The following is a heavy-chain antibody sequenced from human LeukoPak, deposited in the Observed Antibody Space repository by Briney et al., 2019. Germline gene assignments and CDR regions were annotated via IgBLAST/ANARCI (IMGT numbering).Heavy chain of an antibody. J-gene: IGHJ3*02. V-gene: IGHV3-21*01. Sequence: GGSLRLSCAASGFTFSSYSMNWVRQAPGKGLEWVSSISSSSSYIYYADSVKGRFTISRDNAKNSLYLQMNSLRAEDAAVYYCAREKLLYYYDSSGNDAFDIWGQGTMVTVSS. CDR1: GFTFSSYS. CDR2: ISSSSSYI. CDR3: AREKLLYYYDSSGNDAFDI. D-gene: IGHD3-22*01.